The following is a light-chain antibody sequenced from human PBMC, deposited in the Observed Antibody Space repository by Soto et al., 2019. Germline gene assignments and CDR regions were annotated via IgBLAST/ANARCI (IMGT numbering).Light chain of an antibody. CDR1: QNVNNN. J-gene: IGKJ4*01. CDR2: GAS. V-gene: IGKV3-15*01. CDR3: HQYISWPLT. Sequence: EIVMTQSPASLSVSPGERATLSCRASQNVNNNLAWYQQKPGQAPRLLIHGASTRASGIPGTFSGSGSGTEFTLTISSLQSEDFAVYYCHQYISWPLTFGGGTKV.